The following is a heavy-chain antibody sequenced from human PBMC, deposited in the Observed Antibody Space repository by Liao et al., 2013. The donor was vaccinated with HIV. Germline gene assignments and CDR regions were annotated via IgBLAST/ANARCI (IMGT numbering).Heavy chain of an antibody. CDR3: ARDEGYGGVFDY. D-gene: IGHD5-18*01. V-gene: IGHV4-39*07. J-gene: IGHJ4*02. CDR2: ISSSGST. CDR1: GGSISRTSYY. Sequence: QVQLQESGPGLVKPSETLSLTCTVSGGSISRTSYYWGWIRQPPGKGLEWIVSISSSGSTYYNPSLKSRVTISVDTSKNQFSLKLSSVTAADTAVYSCARDEGYGGVFDYWGQGTLVTVSS.